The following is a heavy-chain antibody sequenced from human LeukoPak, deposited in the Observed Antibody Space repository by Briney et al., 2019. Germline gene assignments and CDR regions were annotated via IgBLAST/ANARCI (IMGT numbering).Heavy chain of an antibody. D-gene: IGHD3-22*01. CDR3: ATHQETYYYDSSGYYFDY. J-gene: IGHJ4*02. Sequence: ASVNVSCKVSGYTLTELSMHWVRQAPGKGLEWMGGFDPEDGETIYAQKFQGRVTMTEDTSTDTAYMELSSLRSEDTAVYYCATHQETYYYDSSGYYFDYWGQGTLVTVSS. CDR2: FDPEDGET. CDR1: GYTLTELS. V-gene: IGHV1-24*01.